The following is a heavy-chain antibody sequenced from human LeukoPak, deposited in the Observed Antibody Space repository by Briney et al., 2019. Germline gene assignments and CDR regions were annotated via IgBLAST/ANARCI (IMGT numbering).Heavy chain of an antibody. V-gene: IGHV3-30*04. J-gene: IGHJ4*02. CDR3: ARNFMVAAAC. CDR2: TSSDDKTK. CDR1: GFTFSTYA. D-gene: IGHD2-15*01. Sequence: GGSLRLSCAASGFTFSTYAMHWVRQAPGKGLEWVAVTSSDDKTKYYADSVRGRFTISRDNSENTLYLQMNSLRLEDTGTYYCARNFMVAAACWGQGTLVTVSS.